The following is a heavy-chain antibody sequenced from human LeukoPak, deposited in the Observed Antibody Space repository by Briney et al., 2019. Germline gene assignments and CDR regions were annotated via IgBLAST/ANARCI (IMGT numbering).Heavy chain of an antibody. CDR3: AREYKGYSADSDYNFGY. D-gene: IGHD1-26*01. CDR2: FWGRGGST. J-gene: IGHJ4*02. CDR1: GFTYRRYA. Sequence: QSGGSLRLFCGASGFTYRRYAMLCARQAPGKGLEGLSYFWGRGGSTYYADSVKGRFTISRDHAKQPLYLQMNSLREEDRAVVYCAREYKGYSADSDYNFGYRGQGTLGTVSS. V-gene: IGHV3-23*01.